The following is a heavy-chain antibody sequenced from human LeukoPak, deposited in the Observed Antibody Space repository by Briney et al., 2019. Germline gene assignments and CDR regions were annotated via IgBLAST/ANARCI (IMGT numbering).Heavy chain of an antibody. V-gene: IGHV4-4*02. CDR2: MHQSGIT. CDR1: GGSISSSDW. D-gene: IGHD3-10*01. CDR3: ASADYYRIDF. J-gene: IGHJ4*02. Sequence: PSGTRSLTCTVSGGSISSSDWWCWVRQPPGKGLEWIGEMHQSGITNYNPSLKSRVTMSLDKAKKQFSLKLSSVTAADTSVYFCASADYYRIDFWGQGTLVTVSS.